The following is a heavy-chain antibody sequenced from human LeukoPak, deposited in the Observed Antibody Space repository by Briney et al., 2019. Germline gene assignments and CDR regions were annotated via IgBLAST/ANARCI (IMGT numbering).Heavy chain of an antibody. Sequence: GGSLRLSCAASGFTFSGSAMHWVRQASGKGLEWVGRIRSKASSYATAYAASVKGRFTISRDDSKNTAYLQMNSLKTEDTAVYYCTVNYCSGATCYMYWGQGTLVTVSS. D-gene: IGHD2-15*01. CDR2: IRSKASSYAT. V-gene: IGHV3-73*01. CDR3: TVNYCSGATCYMY. J-gene: IGHJ4*02. CDR1: GFTFSGSA.